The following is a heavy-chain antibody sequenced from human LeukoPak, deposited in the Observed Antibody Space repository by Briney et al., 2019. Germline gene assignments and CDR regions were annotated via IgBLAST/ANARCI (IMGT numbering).Heavy chain of an antibody. V-gene: IGHV3-7*01. CDR3: ARVSRSGYYGEY. CDR2: IKQDGSEQ. D-gene: IGHD3-3*01. J-gene: IGHJ4*02. CDR1: GFTFTRYW. Sequence: GGSLRLSCAASGFTFTRYWMAWVRQAPGKGLEWVANIKQDGSEQYHVDSVRGRFTMSRDNTKNIVFLQMDSLRVEDTAVYYCARVSRSGYYGEYWGLGTTVTVSS.